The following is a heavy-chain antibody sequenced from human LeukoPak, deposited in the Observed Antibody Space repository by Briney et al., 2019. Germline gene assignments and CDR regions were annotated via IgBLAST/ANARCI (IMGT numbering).Heavy chain of an antibody. D-gene: IGHD1-26*01. J-gene: IGHJ4*02. CDR2: INPNSGGT. V-gene: IGHV1-2*06. CDR3: ARDGVGAKYWPYYFDY. CDR1: GYTFTGYY. Sequence: ASVKVSCKASGYTFTGYYMHWVRQAPGQGLEWMGRINPNSGGTNYAQKFQGRVTMTRDTSISTAYMELSRLRSDDTAVYYCARDGVGAKYWPYYFDYWGQGTLVTVSS.